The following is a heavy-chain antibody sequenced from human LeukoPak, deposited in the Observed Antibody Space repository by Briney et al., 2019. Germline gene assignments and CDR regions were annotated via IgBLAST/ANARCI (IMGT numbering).Heavy chain of an antibody. J-gene: IGHJ3*02. CDR3: AKDEGNGYGSGSYHPDRCAFDI. CDR2: ISSSSSYI. CDR1: GFTFSSYS. D-gene: IGHD3-10*01. V-gene: IGHV3-21*04. Sequence: PGGSLRLSCAASGFTFSSYSMNWVRQAPGKGLEWVSSISSSSSYIYYADSVKGRFTISRDNAKNSLYLQMNSLRAEDTALYYCAKDEGNGYGSGSYHPDRCAFDIWGQGTMVTVSS.